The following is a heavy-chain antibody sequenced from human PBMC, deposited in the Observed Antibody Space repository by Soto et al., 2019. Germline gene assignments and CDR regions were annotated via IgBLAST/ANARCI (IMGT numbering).Heavy chain of an antibody. CDR3: ARDVYEILGRVVRRLDS. D-gene: IGHD2-8*01. Sequence: EVQLLESGGGLVQPGGSLSLSCAASAFTFNNYAMSWVRQAPGKGLEWVSGIGGSGRTTYYADSVKGRFTISRDNSNNTLFLQMNSLRAEDTAVYYCARDVYEILGRVVRRLDSWGQGTLVTVSS. J-gene: IGHJ4*02. CDR2: IGGSGRTT. CDR1: AFTFNNYA. V-gene: IGHV3-23*01.